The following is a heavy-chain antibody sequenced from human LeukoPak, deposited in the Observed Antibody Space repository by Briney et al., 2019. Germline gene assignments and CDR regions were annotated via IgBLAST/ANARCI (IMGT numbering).Heavy chain of an antibody. CDR1: GFTVSSNY. Sequence: GGSLRLSCAASGFTVSSNYMSWVRQAPGKGLEWVSVIYSGGSTYYADSVKGRFTISRDNSKNTLYLQMNSLRAEDTAVYYCASTALYYYGMDVWGRGTTVTVSS. J-gene: IGHJ6*02. V-gene: IGHV3-53*01. CDR3: ASTALYYYGMDV. CDR2: IYSGGST. D-gene: IGHD5-18*01.